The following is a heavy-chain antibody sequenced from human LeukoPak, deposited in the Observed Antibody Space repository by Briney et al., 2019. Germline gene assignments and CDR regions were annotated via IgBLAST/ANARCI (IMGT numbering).Heavy chain of an antibody. D-gene: IGHD6-13*01. CDR2: IYYSGST. CDR1: GGSISSSSYY. Sequence: PSETLSLTCTVSGGSISSSSYYWGWIRQPPGKGLEWIGSIYYSGSTYYNPSLKSRVTISVDTSKNQFSLKLSSVTAADTAVYYCARGQQLAYYFDYWGQGTLVTVSS. J-gene: IGHJ4*02. V-gene: IGHV4-39*07. CDR3: ARGQQLAYYFDY.